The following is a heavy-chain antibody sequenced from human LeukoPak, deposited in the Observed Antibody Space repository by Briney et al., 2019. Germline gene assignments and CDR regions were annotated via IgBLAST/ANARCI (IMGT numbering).Heavy chain of an antibody. J-gene: IGHJ4*02. Sequence: PSETLSLTCTVSGYSISSGYYWGWIRQPPGKGLEWIGSIYHSGSTYYNPSLKSRVTISVDTSKNQFSLKLSSVTAADTAVYYCARYQGVGSSWPGGYWGQGTLVTVSS. D-gene: IGHD6-13*01. CDR3: ARYQGVGSSWPGGY. CDR2: IYHSGST. V-gene: IGHV4-38-2*02. CDR1: GYSISSGYY.